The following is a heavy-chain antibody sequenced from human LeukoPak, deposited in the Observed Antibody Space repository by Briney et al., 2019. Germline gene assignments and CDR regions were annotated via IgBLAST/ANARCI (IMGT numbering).Heavy chain of an antibody. Sequence: GGSLRLSCAASGFTFSNYAMSWVRQSPGKGLEWVSAISGGGGSTYYAYYTDSVKGRLTISRDNSKNTLYLQMNSLRAEDTAVYFCAKFNDILTGYFDYWGQGTLVTVSS. V-gene: IGHV3-23*01. D-gene: IGHD3-9*01. J-gene: IGHJ4*02. CDR1: GFTFSNYA. CDR2: ISGGGGST. CDR3: AKFNDILTGYFDY.